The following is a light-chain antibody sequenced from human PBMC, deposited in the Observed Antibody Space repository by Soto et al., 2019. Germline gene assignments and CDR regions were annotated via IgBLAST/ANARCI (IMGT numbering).Light chain of an antibody. CDR3: QHTTDFT. CDR1: SSSKW. Sequence: DIQMTQSPSTLAASVGDTVTMTCRSSSKWLAWYQKKPGKAPKLLIYDVSNLERGVPPRFSGSTSGAESTVTITGLQPDDLGTYYCQHTTDFTFGQGTKVEIK. V-gene: IGKV1-5*01. J-gene: IGKJ2*01. CDR2: DVS.